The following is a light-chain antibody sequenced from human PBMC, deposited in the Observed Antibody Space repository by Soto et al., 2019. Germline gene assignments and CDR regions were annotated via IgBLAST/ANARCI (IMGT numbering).Light chain of an antibody. CDR3: QQYNDSPLT. CDR2: LAF. CDR1: QSVSSN. J-gene: IGKJ1*01. Sequence: EIEMTQSPSTLSVSAGDRVTLSCRASQSVSSNLNWYQQRPGQAPKLPIYLAFTRATGIPSRFSGSGSGTEFTLTISGLQPEDSATYYCQQYNDSPLTFGQGTKVDI. V-gene: IGKV3-15*01.